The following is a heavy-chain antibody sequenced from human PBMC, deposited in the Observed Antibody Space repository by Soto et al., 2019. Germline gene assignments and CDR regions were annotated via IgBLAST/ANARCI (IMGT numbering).Heavy chain of an antibody. J-gene: IGHJ5*02. Sequence: LETLSLTCTVSGGSISSYYWSWIQQPPGKGLEWIGYIYYSGSTNYNPSLKSRVTISVDTSKNQFSLKLSSVTAADTAVYYCARARVDYYDSSGYYYCWFDPWGQGTLVTVSS. CDR2: IYYSGST. CDR3: ARARVDYYDSSGYYYCWFDP. V-gene: IGHV4-59*01. D-gene: IGHD3-22*01. CDR1: GGSISSYY.